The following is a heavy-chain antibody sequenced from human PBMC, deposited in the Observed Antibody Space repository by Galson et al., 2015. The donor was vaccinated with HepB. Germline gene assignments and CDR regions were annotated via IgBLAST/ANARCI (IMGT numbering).Heavy chain of an antibody. J-gene: IGHJ4*02. V-gene: IGHV1-18*04. D-gene: IGHD5-24*01. CDR2: ISAYNGNT. CDR3: ASEGEMATIFDY. CDR1: GYTFTSYG. Sequence: SVKVSCKASGYTFTSYGISWVRQAPGQGLEWMGWISAYNGNTNYAQKLQGRVTMTTDTSTSTAYMELSSLRSEDTAVYYCASEGEMATIFDYWGQGTLVTVSS.